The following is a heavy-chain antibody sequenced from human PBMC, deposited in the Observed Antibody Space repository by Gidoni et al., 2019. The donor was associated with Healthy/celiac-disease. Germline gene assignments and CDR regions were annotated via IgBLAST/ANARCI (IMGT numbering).Heavy chain of an antibody. CDR1: GGSIRSGGYY. Sequence: QVQLQESGPGLVKPSQTLSLTCTVPGGSIRSGGYYWSWIRQHPGKGLEWIGYIYYSGSTYYNPSLKSRVTISVDTSKNQFSLKLSSVTAADTAVYYCARDNSAARGSVDYWGQGTLVTVSS. V-gene: IGHV4-31*03. J-gene: IGHJ4*02. CDR2: IYYSGST. D-gene: IGHD6-13*01. CDR3: ARDNSAARGSVDY.